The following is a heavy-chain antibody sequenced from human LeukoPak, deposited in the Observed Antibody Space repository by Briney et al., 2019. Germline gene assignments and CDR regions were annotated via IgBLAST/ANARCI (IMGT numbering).Heavy chain of an antibody. J-gene: IGHJ5*02. V-gene: IGHV4-34*01. CDR2: INHSGST. CDR1: GGSFSGYY. D-gene: IGHD2-2*01. Sequence: SETLSLTCAVYGGSFSGYYWSWIRQPPGKGLEWIGEINHSGSTNYNPSLKSRVTISVDTSKNQFSLKLSSVTAADTAVYYCARGHPIVVVPAAIIGGWFDPWGQGTLVTVSS. CDR3: ARGHPIVVVPAAIIGGWFDP.